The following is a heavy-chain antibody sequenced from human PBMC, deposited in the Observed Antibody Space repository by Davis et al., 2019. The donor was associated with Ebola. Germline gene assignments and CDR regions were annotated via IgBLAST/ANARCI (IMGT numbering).Heavy chain of an antibody. J-gene: IGHJ6*02. CDR3: VRDTSHQLPHWLYYFYGMDV. D-gene: IGHD2-2*01. CDR1: RFTFSNYY. V-gene: IGHV3-74*01. CDR2: IKSDGSTI. Sequence: GESLKISCAASRFTFSNYYMHWVRQAPGKGLEWVARIKSDGSTIRYAASVKGRFTISRDNTKNTLYLQMNSLRGEDTAVYYCVRDTSHQLPHWLYYFYGMDVWGQGTTVTVSS.